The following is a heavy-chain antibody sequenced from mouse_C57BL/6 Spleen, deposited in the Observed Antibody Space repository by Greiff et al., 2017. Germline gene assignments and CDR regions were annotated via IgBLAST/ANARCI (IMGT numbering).Heavy chain of an antibody. CDR3: ARGGDGYYVDY. J-gene: IGHJ2*01. Sequence: ESGPGLVKPSQSLSLTCSVTGYSITSGYYWNWIRQFPGNKLEWMGYISYDGSNNYNPSLKNRISITRDTSKNQFFLKLNSVTTEDTATYYCARGGDGYYVDYWGQGTTLTVSS. V-gene: IGHV3-6*01. CDR2: ISYDGSN. D-gene: IGHD2-3*01. CDR1: GYSITSGYY.